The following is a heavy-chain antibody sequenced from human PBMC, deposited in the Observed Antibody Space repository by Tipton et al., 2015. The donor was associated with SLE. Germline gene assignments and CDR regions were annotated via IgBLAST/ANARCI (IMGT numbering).Heavy chain of an antibody. D-gene: IGHD1-26*01. Sequence: QLVQSGAEVKKPGSSVKVSCKASGGTFSSYAISWVRQAPGQGLEWMGIINPSGGSTSYAQKFQGRVTMTRDTSTSTVYMELSSLRSEDTAVYYCAKGSLEAFDIWGQGTMVTVSS. CDR1: GGTFSSYA. V-gene: IGHV1-46*03. J-gene: IGHJ3*02. CDR2: INPSGGST. CDR3: AKGSLEAFDI.